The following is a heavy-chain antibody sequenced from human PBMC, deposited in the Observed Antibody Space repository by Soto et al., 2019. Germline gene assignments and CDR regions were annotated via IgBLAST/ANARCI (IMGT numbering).Heavy chain of an antibody. Sequence: QVQLLESGGGVVQPGRSLRLSCAASGLIFSSSAMHWVRQAPGKGLEWVALISYDGSNKYYVDSVKGRFTISRDNSKDTLDLQMNSLREGDTAVYYCAAETKSYFYGMDVWGQGTTVTVSS. CDR3: AAETKSYFYGMDV. V-gene: IGHV3-30*03. CDR2: ISYDGSNK. J-gene: IGHJ6*02. CDR1: GLIFSSSA.